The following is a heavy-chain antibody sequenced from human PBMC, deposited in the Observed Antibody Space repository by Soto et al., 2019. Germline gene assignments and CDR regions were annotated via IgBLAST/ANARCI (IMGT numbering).Heavy chain of an antibody. J-gene: IGHJ4*02. Sequence: ASVKVSCKASGYTFTGYYMHWVRQAPGQGLEWMGWINPNSGGTNYAQKFQGWVTMTRDTSISTAYMELSRLRSDDTAVYYCARAYSNYDYFDYWGQRTLVTVSS. CDR2: INPNSGGT. D-gene: IGHD4-4*01. CDR1: GYTFTGYY. CDR3: ARAYSNYDYFDY. V-gene: IGHV1-2*04.